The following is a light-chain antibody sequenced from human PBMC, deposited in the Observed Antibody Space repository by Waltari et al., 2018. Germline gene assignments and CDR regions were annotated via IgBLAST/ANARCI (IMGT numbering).Light chain of an antibody. CDR2: DRS. CDR1: QTTYSNY. J-gene: IGKJ4*01. Sequence: EIVLTQSPGTLSLSPGERATLSCSATQTTYSNYFAWYQQKPGQAPRLLIYDRSTRATDIPARFSGGGSGSDFTLTISNLQSEDFAEYYCQQYNQWPLTFGGGTKVEIK. CDR3: QQYNQWPLT. V-gene: IGKV3-15*01.